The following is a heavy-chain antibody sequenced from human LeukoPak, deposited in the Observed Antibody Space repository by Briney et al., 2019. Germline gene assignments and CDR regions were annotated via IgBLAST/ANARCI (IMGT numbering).Heavy chain of an antibody. CDR3: ARGNYYDSSGDAFDI. CDR1: GGTFSSYA. V-gene: IGHV1-18*01. CDR2: ISAYKGNT. D-gene: IGHD3-22*01. Sequence: AASVKVSCKASGGTFSSYAISWVRQAPGQGLEWRGWISAYKGNTNYAQKLQGRVTMTTDTSTSTAYMELRSLRSDDTAVYYCARGNYYDSSGDAFDIWGQGTMVTVSS. J-gene: IGHJ3*02.